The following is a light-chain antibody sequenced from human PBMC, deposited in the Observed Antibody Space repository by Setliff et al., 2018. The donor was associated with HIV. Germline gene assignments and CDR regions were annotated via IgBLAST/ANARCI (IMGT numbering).Light chain of an antibody. Sequence: QSALAQPASVSGSPGQSITISCTGTSSDVGGHTFVSWYQQHPGKVPKLIIYGVNNRPSGVSNRFSGSKSGNTASLTISGLQTEDEAEYYCCSYASTASFVFGTGTKVTVL. CDR1: SSDVGGHTF. CDR3: CSYASTASFV. J-gene: IGLJ1*01. CDR2: GVN. V-gene: IGLV2-14*01.